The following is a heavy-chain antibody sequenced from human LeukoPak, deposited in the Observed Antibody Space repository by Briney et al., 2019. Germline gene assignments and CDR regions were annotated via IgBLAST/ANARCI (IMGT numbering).Heavy chain of an antibody. CDR2: TYYRSKWYN. D-gene: IGHD1-26*01. CDR1: GDSVSSNSVT. CDR3: AREENSGSYYAYYYYGMDV. J-gene: IGHJ6*02. V-gene: IGHV6-1*01. Sequence: SQTLSLTCAISGDSVSSNSVTWNWIRQSPSRGLEWLGGTYYRSKWYNDYAVSVKSRITINPDTSKNQFSLQLNSVTPEDTAVYYCAREENSGSYYAYYYYGMDVWGQGTTVTVSS.